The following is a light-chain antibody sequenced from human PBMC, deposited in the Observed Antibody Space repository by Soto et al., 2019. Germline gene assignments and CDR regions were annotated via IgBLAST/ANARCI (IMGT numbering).Light chain of an antibody. J-gene: IGLJ2*01. CDR1: KLGDKY. CDR3: QAWDSGVV. CDR2: QDT. Sequence: YELTQPPSVSVSPGQTASITCSGDKLGDKYVCWYQQKPGQSPVLIIYQDTKRPSGIPERFSGSNSGNTATLTISGTQAMDEADYYCQAWDSGVVFGGGTKLTVL. V-gene: IGLV3-1*01.